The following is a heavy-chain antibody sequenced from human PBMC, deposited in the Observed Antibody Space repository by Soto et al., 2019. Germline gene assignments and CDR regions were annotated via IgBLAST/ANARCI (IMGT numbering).Heavy chain of an antibody. D-gene: IGHD2-15*01. CDR1: EFTFSDHA. J-gene: IGHJ4*02. V-gene: IGHV3-30-3*01. Sequence: QVQLVESGGGVVQPGRSLRLSCTASEFTFSDHAMHWVRQAPGKGLEWVALLSYDGSHTYYADSLRGRFTISRYNSLNTRFLQTISLRAEDTAVYYCARDPGKGYFSGGYCEAPDFWGAGALVTVSS. CDR3: ARDPGKGYFSGGYCEAPDF. CDR2: LSYDGSHT.